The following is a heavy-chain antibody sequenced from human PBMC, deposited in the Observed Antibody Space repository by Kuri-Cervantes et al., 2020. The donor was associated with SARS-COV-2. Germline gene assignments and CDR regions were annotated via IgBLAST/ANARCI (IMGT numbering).Heavy chain of an antibody. CDR3: ARAGSLLWFGELLSLFDY. V-gene: IGHV4-34*01. Sequence: SQTLPLTCAASGFTFSSYSMNWVRQAPGKGLEWIGEINHSGSTNYNPSLKSRVTISVDTSKNQFSLKLSSVTAADTAVYYCARAGSLLWFGELLSLFDYWGQGTLVTVSS. J-gene: IGHJ4*02. CDR1: GFTFSSYS. D-gene: IGHD3-10*01. CDR2: INHSGST.